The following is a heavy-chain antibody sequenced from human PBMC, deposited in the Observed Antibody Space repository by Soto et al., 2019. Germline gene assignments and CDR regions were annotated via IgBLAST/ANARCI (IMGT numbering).Heavy chain of an antibody. V-gene: IGHV3-30*18. CDR1: GFSFSIYD. J-gene: IGHJ4*02. CDR2: ISYDGSNE. CDR3: AKAPPEIPPAFDY. Sequence: GGSLRLSCVASGFSFSIYDMHWVRQAPGKGLEWVTVISYDGSNEYYADSVKGRFTISRDNSKNTLYLQMNSLRAEDTAVYYWAKAPPEIPPAFDYGGRGPLVPVSS.